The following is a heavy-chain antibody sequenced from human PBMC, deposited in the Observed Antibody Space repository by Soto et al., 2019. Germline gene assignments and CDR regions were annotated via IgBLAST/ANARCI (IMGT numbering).Heavy chain of an antibody. Sequence: GGSLRLSCAASGFTFSNFAMTWVRQAPGKGLEWVSAISGSSGSTYYADAVKGRFTISRDNSKNTLYLQMNSLRAEDTAVYYCAKTYLDIWGQGTMVTVSS. CDR2: ISGSSGST. J-gene: IGHJ3*02. CDR3: AKTYLDI. CDR1: GFTFSNFA. V-gene: IGHV3-23*01. D-gene: IGHD2-2*01.